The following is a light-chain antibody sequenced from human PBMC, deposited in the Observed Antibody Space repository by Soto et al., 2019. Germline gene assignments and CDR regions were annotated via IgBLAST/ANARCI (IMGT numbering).Light chain of an antibody. CDR3: QKHSSVPFT. J-gene: IGKJ4*01. V-gene: IGKV1-27*01. CDR1: QGIRNS. Sequence: DIQMTQSPSFLSASVGDRVTITCRASQGIRNSLAWYQHKPGKVPKLLIYAASTLYSGVSSRFSGSGSGTDFTLTIGSLQPEDVAVYYCQKHSSVPFTFGGGTKVEIE. CDR2: AAS.